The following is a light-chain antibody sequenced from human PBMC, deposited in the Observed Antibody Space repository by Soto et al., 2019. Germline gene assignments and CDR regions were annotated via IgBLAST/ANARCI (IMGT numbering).Light chain of an antibody. V-gene: IGLV1-40*01. Sequence: QSVLTQPPSVSGAPGQRVTISCTGSSSNIGAGYDVHWYQQLPGTAPKLLISGNSNRPSGVPDLVSGSKSGTSASLAITGLQAEDAADYSCQSDDRSLSGWVFGGGTQLTVL. CDR2: GNS. CDR1: SSNIGAGYD. CDR3: QSDDRSLSGWV. J-gene: IGLJ3*02.